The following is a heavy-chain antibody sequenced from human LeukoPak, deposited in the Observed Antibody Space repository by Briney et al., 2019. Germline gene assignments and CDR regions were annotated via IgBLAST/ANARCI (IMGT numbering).Heavy chain of an antibody. V-gene: IGHV4-31*03. J-gene: IGHJ4*02. CDR2: IYYSGST. CDR1: GGSISSGGYY. D-gene: IGHD5-12*01. CDR3: ARDRGPYSGYDSYYFDY. Sequence: SQTLSLACTVSGGSISSGGYYWSWIRQHPGKGLEWIGYIYYSGSTYYNPSLKSRVTISVDTSKNQFSLKLSSVTAADTAVYYCARDRGPYSGYDSYYFDYWGQGTLVTVSS.